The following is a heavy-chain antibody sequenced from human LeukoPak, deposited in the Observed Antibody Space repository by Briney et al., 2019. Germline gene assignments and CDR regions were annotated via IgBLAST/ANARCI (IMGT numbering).Heavy chain of an antibody. CDR1: GFTFSSYW. CDR3: VRFRRDYYYGLDV. CDR2: IKQDGSEK. Sequence: GGSLRLSCAASGFTFSSYWMSWVRQAPGKGLEWVANIKQDGSEKYYVDSVKGRFTISRDNAKNSLYLQMNSLRAEDTAVYYCVRFRRDYYYGLDVWGQGTTVTVSS. V-gene: IGHV3-7*01. J-gene: IGHJ6*02.